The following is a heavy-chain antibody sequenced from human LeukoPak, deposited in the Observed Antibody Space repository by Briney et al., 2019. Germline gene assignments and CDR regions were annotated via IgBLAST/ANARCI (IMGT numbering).Heavy chain of an antibody. J-gene: IGHJ4*02. CDR3: ARDTDGSLDY. CDR1: GFTFTNSW. Sequence: GGSLRLSCAASGFTFTNSWMAWVRQAPGKGLEWVANIKQDGSTKHYADSLKGRFTISRDNPKNSLYLQMNSLRADDTAVYYCARDTDGSLDYWGQGILVTVTS. V-gene: IGHV3-7*01. D-gene: IGHD1-26*01. CDR2: IKQDGSTK.